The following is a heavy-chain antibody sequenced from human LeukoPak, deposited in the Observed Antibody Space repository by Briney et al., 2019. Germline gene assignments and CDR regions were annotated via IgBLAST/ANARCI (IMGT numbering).Heavy chain of an antibody. CDR1: GYTFTNYG. J-gene: IGHJ4*02. V-gene: IGHV1-18*01. CDR3: ARDQEAYCGGDCYPGAY. Sequence: ASVKVSCKASGYTFTNYGISWVRQAPGQGLEWMGWISAYNGNTNSAQKLQGRVTMTTDTSTSTAYMELRSLTSDDTAVYYCARDQEAYCGGDCYPGAYWGQGTLVTVS. D-gene: IGHD2-21*02. CDR2: ISAYNGNT.